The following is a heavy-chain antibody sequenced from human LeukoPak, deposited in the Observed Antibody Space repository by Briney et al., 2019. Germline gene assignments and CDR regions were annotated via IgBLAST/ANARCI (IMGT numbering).Heavy chain of an antibody. V-gene: IGHV3-66*01. CDR1: GFTVSSNY. D-gene: IGHD3-22*01. CDR3: AREGDLWYYDSSGYYGY. CDR2: IYSGGST. J-gene: IGHJ4*02. Sequence: PGGSLRLSCAASGFTVSSNYMSWVRQAPGKGLEWVSVIYSGGSTYYADSVKGRFTISRDNSKNTLYLQMNSLRAEDTAVYYCAREGDLWYYDSSGYYGYWGQGTLVTVSS.